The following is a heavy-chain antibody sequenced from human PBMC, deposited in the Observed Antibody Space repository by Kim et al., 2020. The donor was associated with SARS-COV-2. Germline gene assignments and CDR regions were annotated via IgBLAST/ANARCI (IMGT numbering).Heavy chain of an antibody. V-gene: IGHV5-51*01. CDR1: GYSFTSYW. Sequence: GESLKISCKGSGYSFTSYWIGWVRQMPGKGLEWMGIIYPGDSDTRYSPSFQGQVTISADKSISTAYLQWSSLKASDTAMYYCARHVGPDYDFWSGGPTYYYGMDVWGQGTTVTVSS. CDR3: ARHVGPDYDFWSGGPTYYYGMDV. D-gene: IGHD3-3*01. J-gene: IGHJ6*02. CDR2: IYPGDSDT.